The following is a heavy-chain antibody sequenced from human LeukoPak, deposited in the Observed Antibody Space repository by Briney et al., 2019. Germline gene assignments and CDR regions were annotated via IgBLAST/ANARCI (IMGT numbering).Heavy chain of an antibody. Sequence: PSETPSLTCTVSGGSISSSSYYWGWIHQPPGKGLEWIGSIYYSGSTYYNPSLKSRVTISVDTSKNQFSLKLSSVTAADTAVYYCARFLGYCPFDPWGQGTLVTVSS. CDR2: IYYSGST. CDR3: ARFLGYCPFDP. CDR1: GGSISSSSYY. V-gene: IGHV4-39*01. D-gene: IGHD2-15*01. J-gene: IGHJ5*02.